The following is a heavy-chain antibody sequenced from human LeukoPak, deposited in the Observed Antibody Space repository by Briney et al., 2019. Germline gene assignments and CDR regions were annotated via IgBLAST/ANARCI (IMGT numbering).Heavy chain of an antibody. CDR3: ASGSIVAGDY. Sequence: SETLSLTCAVYGGSFSGYYWSWIRQHPGKGLEWIGYIYYSGSTYYNPSLKSRVTISVDTSKNQFSLKLSSVTAADTAVYYCASGSIVAGDYWGQGTLVTVSS. CDR1: GGSFSGYY. J-gene: IGHJ4*02. V-gene: IGHV4-31*11. D-gene: IGHD5-12*01. CDR2: IYYSGST.